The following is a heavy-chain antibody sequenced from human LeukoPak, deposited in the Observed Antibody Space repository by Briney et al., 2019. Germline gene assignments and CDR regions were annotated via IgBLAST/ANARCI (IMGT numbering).Heavy chain of an antibody. J-gene: IGHJ4*02. CDR2: INHSGST. CDR3: ARASFFSSGWLDY. D-gene: IGHD6-19*01. CDR1: GGSFSGYY. Sequence: SETLSLTCAAYGGSFSGYYWSWIRQPPGKGLEWIGEINHSGSTNYNPSLKSRVTISVDTSKNQFSLKLSSVTAADTAVYYCARASFFSSGWLDYWGQGTLVTVSS. V-gene: IGHV4-34*01.